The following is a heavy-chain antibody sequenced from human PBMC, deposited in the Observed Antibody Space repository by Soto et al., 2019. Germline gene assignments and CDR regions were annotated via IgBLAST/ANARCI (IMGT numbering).Heavy chain of an antibody. Sequence: TLSLTCAVSGGSIGTSAYYWGWIRQAPGKGLEWIGSINHSGNTYLSPSLKDRVTMSVDTSKNSFSLKLRSATAADTGLYYCSRRAPEGFDPWGQGTMVTVYS. CDR2: INHSGNT. V-gene: IGHV4-39*01. CDR1: GGSIGTSAYY. J-gene: IGHJ5*02. CDR3: SRRAPEGFDP.